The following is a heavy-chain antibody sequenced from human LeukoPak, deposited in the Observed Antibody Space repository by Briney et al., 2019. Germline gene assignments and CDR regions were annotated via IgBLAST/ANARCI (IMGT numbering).Heavy chain of an antibody. D-gene: IGHD3-3*01. J-gene: IGHJ3*02. V-gene: IGHV3-49*04. Sequence: GGSLRLSCAASGFTFSSYWMSWVRQAPGKGLEWVGFIRSKAYGGTTEYAASVKGRFTISRDDSKSIAYLQMNSLKTEDTAVYYCTRDGPEWLFHYDAFDIWGQGTMVTVSS. CDR2: IRSKAYGGTT. CDR3: TRDGPEWLFHYDAFDI. CDR1: GFTFSSYW.